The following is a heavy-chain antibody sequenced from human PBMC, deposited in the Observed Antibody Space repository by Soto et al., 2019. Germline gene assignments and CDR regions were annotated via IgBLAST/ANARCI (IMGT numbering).Heavy chain of an antibody. CDR2: ISYDGSNK. J-gene: IGHJ4*02. CDR1: GFTFSSYA. D-gene: IGHD4-17*01. V-gene: IGHV3-30-3*01. Sequence: GGSLRLSCAASGFTFSSYAMHWVRQAPGKGLEWVAVISYDGSNKYYADSVKGRFTISRDNSKNTLYLQMNSLRAEDTAVYYRAKAYGDYVLVYYFDSWGQGTLVTVSS. CDR3: AKAYGDYVLVYYFDS.